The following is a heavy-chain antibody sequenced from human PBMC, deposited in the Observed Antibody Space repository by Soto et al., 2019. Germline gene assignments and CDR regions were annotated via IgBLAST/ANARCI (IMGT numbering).Heavy chain of an antibody. D-gene: IGHD1-1*01. CDR2: INPSGGRT. CDR1: GYTFTSYY. Sequence: QVKLVQSGAEVKKPGASVKVSCEASGYTFTSYYIHWVRQAPGQGLEYMGIINPSGGRTTYAQKFQGRVTMTRDTSTSTDYLELSNLKSKDTAVYYSGRDVLGNWNVRYWGQGTLVTVSS. CDR3: GRDVLGNWNVRY. V-gene: IGHV1-46*03. J-gene: IGHJ4*02.